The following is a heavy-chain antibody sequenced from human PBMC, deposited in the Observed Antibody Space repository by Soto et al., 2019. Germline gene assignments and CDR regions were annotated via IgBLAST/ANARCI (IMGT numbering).Heavy chain of an antibody. CDR2: ISYDGSNK. Sequence: GGSLRLSCAASGFTFSSYGMHWVRQAPGKGLEWVAVISYDGSNKYYADSVKGRFTISRDKSKNTLYLQMNSLRAEDTAVYYCAKDHARGRADHDAFDIWGQGTMVTVSS. J-gene: IGHJ3*02. CDR1: GFTFSSYG. CDR3: AKDHARGRADHDAFDI. D-gene: IGHD1-1*01. V-gene: IGHV3-30*18.